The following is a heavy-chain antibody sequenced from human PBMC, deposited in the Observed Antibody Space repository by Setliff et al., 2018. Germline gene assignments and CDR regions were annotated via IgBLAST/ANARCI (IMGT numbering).Heavy chain of an antibody. V-gene: IGHV1-18*01. CDR3: AREGRRQLANYFDY. CDR1: GYGFTSYG. Sequence: ASVKVSCKASGYGFTSYGISWVRQAPGQGLEWMGWISPYNGDTSYTQKLQDRVTMTTDISTSTAFMELSSLRAEDTALYYCAREGRRQLANYFDYWGQGTLVTVSS. J-gene: IGHJ4*02. CDR2: ISPYNGDT. D-gene: IGHD6-13*01.